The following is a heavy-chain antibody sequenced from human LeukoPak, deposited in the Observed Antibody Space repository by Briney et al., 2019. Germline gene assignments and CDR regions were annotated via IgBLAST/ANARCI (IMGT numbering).Heavy chain of an antibody. Sequence: QASETLSLTCIVSGYSISNGYYWGWIRQPPGKGLEWTGSIDHSGSTYYNPSLKSRITISVDTSKNQFSLKLSSVTAADTAVYYCARDSALAQAVMFDYWGQGTLVTVSS. V-gene: IGHV4-38-2*02. CDR3: ARDSALAQAVMFDY. J-gene: IGHJ4*02. CDR1: GYSISNGYY. D-gene: IGHD6-19*01. CDR2: IDHSGST.